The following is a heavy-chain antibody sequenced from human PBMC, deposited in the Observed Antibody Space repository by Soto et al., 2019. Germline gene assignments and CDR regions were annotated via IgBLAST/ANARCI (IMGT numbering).Heavy chain of an antibody. V-gene: IGHV3-66*04. CDR1: GFTVSSNY. J-gene: IGHJ6*02. Sequence: PGGSLRLSCAASGFTVSSNYMSWVRQAPGKGLEWVSVIYSGGSTYYADSVKGRFTISRDNSKNTLYLQMSSLKASDTAMFYCARHGGEPSSSWDYYYYGMDVWGQGTTVTVSS. CDR3: ARHGGEPSSSWDYYYYGMDV. CDR2: IYSGGST. D-gene: IGHD6-13*01.